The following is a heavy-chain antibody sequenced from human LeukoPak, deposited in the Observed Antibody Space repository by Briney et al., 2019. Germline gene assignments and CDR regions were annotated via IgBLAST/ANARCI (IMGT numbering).Heavy chain of an antibody. CDR2: IYTSGST. CDR3: ARAHDYGKVFDY. D-gene: IGHD4-17*01. J-gene: IGHJ4*02. V-gene: IGHV4-61*02. Sequence: SETLSLTCTVSGGSISSGSYYWSCLRQPAGKGLEWIGRIYTSGSTNYNPSLKSRVTISVDTSKNQFSLKLSSVTAADTAVYYCARAHDYGKVFDYWGQGTLVTVSS. CDR1: GGSISSGSYY.